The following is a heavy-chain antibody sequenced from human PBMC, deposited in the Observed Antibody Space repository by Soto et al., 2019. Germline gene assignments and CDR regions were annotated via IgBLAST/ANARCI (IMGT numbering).Heavy chain of an antibody. V-gene: IGHV3-53*01. CDR3: HGYGY. CDR1: GFTVTANY. J-gene: IGHJ4*02. D-gene: IGHD5-12*01. Sequence: EVQVVESGGGLIQPGGSLRLSCEVSGFTVTANYMSWVRQAPGKGLEWVSVIYSCGTTYYADSVKGRFTISRDISKNTLDLQMNSLRAEDTALYYCHGYGYWGQGTLVTVSS. CDR2: IYSCGTT.